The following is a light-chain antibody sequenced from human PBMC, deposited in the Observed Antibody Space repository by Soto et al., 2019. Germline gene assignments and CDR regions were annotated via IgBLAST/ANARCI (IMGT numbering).Light chain of an antibody. CDR3: SSYTSTNTLI. V-gene: IGLV2-14*01. Sequence: QSALTLPASVSGSPGQSITISCTGTSSDVGSYNYVSWYQQNPGKAPKLIIHDVSNRPSGVSNRFSGSKSGNTASLTISGLQAEDEANYYCSSYTSTNTLIFGGGTKVTVL. J-gene: IGLJ2*01. CDR2: DVS. CDR1: SSDVGSYNY.